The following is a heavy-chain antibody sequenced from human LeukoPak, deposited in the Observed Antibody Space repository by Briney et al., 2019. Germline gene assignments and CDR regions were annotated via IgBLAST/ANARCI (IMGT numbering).Heavy chain of an antibody. CDR2: ISGSGGST. J-gene: IGHJ3*02. V-gene: IGHV3-23*01. CDR1: GFTFSSYA. Sequence: PGGSLRLSCAASGFTFSSYAMSWVRQAPGKGLEWVSAISGSGGSTYYADSVKGRFTISRDNSKNTLYLQMNSLRAEDTAVYYCARGGRITMIVVVIRGAFDIWGQGTMVTVSS. CDR3: ARGGRITMIVVVIRGAFDI. D-gene: IGHD3-22*01.